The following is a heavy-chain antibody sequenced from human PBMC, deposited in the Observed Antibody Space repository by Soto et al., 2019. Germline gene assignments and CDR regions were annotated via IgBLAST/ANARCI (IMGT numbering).Heavy chain of an antibody. D-gene: IGHD2-21*02. Sequence: PGGSLRLSCAASGFAFRSYNMNWVRQAPGKGLEWVASISSGSSNIYYADSVKGRFTISRDNAKNSLYLQMDSLRAEDSAVYYCASATVVTATFDFWGQGXLVTVYS. CDR2: ISSGSSNI. CDR1: GFAFRSYN. V-gene: IGHV3-21*01. J-gene: IGHJ4*02. CDR3: ASATVVTATFDF.